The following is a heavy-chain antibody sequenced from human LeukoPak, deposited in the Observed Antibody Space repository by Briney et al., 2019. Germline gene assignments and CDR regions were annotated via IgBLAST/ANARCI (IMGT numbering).Heavy chain of an antibody. CDR1: GGTFSSYA. CDR2: IIPILGIA. CDR3: ARDLPLDDIVVVPAAKLYYYYGMDV. V-gene: IGHV1-69*04. Sequence: ASVKVSCKASGGTFSSYAISWVRQAPGQGLEWMGRIIPILGIANYAQKFQGRVTITADKSTSTAYMELSSLRSEDTAVYYCARDLPLDDIVVVPAAKLYYYYGMDVWGQGTTVTVSS. D-gene: IGHD2-2*01. J-gene: IGHJ6*02.